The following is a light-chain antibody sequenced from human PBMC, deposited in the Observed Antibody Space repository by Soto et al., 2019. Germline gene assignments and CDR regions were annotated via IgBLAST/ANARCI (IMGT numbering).Light chain of an antibody. Sequence: EIVLTQSPGTLSLSPGKRATLSCRASQSVSSYLAWYQQKPCQAHRLLIYDASNSATGIPDRFSGSGSGTDFTLTISRLEPEDSAVYYCQQYGGSPSITFGQGTRVEIK. J-gene: IGKJ5*01. CDR3: QQYGGSPSIT. V-gene: IGKV3-20*01. CDR1: QSVSSY. CDR2: DAS.